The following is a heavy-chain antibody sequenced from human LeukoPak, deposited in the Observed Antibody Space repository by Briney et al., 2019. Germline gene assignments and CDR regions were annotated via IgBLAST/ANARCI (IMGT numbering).Heavy chain of an antibody. J-gene: IGHJ6*03. Sequence: SGGSLRLSCAASGFTFSSYWMHWVRQAPGKGLVWVSRINGDGRRANYAESVKGRFNISRDNAKNTLYLQMNSLRAEDTAVYYCAREVEEVPAAMGVYYYYYMDVWGKGTSVTVSS. V-gene: IGHV3-74*01. CDR2: INGDGRRA. CDR3: AREVEEVPAAMGVYYYYYMDV. CDR1: GFTFSSYW. D-gene: IGHD2-2*01.